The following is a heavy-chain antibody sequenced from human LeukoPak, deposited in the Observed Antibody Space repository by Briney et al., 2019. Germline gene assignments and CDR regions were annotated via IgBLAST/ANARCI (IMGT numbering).Heavy chain of an antibody. CDR3: ATSMAAAGPDWYFDL. Sequence: GGSLRLSCAASGFTFSSYSMNWVRQAPGKGLEWVSSISSSSSYIYYADSVKGRFTISRDNAKNSLYLQMNSLRAEDTAVYYCATSMAAAGPDWYFDLWGRGTLVTVSS. J-gene: IGHJ2*01. V-gene: IGHV3-21*01. CDR2: ISSSSSYI. D-gene: IGHD6-13*01. CDR1: GFTFSSYS.